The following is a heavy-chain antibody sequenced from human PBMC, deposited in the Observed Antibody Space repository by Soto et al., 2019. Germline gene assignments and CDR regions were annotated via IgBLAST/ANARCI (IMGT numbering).Heavy chain of an antibody. J-gene: IGHJ4*02. D-gene: IGHD3-22*01. CDR3: VGSESHLVSGGYYYTFDY. CDR1: GFTFGDYA. Sequence: PGGSLRLSCSASGFTFGDYAMSWVRQAPGKGLEWVTFIRSKAKGGRVEYAASVKDRFTISRDDSKSIAFLQMNSLKTEDTAVYYCVGSESHLVSGGYYYTFDYWGQGTPVTVS. CDR2: IRSKAKGGRV. V-gene: IGHV3-49*04.